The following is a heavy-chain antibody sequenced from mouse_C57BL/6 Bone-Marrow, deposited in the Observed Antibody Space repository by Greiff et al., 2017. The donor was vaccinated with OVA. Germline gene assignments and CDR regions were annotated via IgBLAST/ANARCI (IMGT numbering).Heavy chain of an antibody. J-gene: IGHJ1*03. Sequence: VQLQQSGTELVKPGASVKLSCKASGYTFTSYWMHWVKQRPGQGLEWIGNINPSNGGTNYNEKFKSKATLTVDKSSSTAYMQLSSLTSEDSAVYYCAGWGYDYAYWYFDVWGTGTTVTVSS. CDR1: GYTFTSYW. CDR3: AGWGYDYAYWYFDV. D-gene: IGHD2-4*01. CDR2: INPSNGGT. V-gene: IGHV1-53*01.